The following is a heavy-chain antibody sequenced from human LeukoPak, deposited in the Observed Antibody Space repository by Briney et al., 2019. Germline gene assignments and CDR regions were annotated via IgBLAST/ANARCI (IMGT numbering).Heavy chain of an antibody. D-gene: IGHD3-10*01. CDR3: ARAITMVRGVIISFDY. CDR1: GFTFSSYG. Sequence: PGGSLRLSCAASGFTFSSYGMHWVRQAPGKGLEWVAVISYDGSNKYYADSVKGRFTISRDNSKNTLYLQMNSLRAEDTAVYYCARAITMVRGVIISFDYWGQGTLVTVSS. J-gene: IGHJ4*02. V-gene: IGHV3-30*03. CDR2: ISYDGSNK.